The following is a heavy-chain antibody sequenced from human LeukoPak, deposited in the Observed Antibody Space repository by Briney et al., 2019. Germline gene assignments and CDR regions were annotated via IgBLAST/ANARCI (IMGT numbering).Heavy chain of an antibody. J-gene: IGHJ3*02. CDR1: GFTFSSYE. CDR2: ISSSGSTT. V-gene: IGHV3-48*03. Sequence: PGGSLRLSCAASGFTFSSYEMNWVRQAPGKGLEGVSYISSSGSTTYYADSVKGRFTTSRDNSKNTLYLQMNSLRAEDTAVYYCARDLVTQGDGFDIWGQGTMVTVSS. D-gene: IGHD2-21*02. CDR3: ARDLVTQGDGFDI.